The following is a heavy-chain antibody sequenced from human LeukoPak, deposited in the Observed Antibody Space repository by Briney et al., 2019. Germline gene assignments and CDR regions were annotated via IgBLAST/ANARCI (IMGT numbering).Heavy chain of an antibody. CDR1: GFPFSDAW. D-gene: IGHD2-2*01. CDR3: TTDPPIIAVVPALLVGNIYYYMDV. V-gene: IGHV3-15*01. CDR2: IQTKTEGGTT. Sequence: PGGSLRLSCAASGFPFSDAWMSWVRQAPGKGLEWVGRIQTKTEGGTTDYAAPVKGRFTISRDDSKNTLYLQMHSLKTQDTAVYYCTTDPPIIAVVPALLVGNIYYYMDVWGKGTTVTVSS. J-gene: IGHJ6*03.